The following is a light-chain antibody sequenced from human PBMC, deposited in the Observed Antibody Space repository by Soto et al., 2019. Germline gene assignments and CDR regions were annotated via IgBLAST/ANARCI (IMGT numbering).Light chain of an antibody. J-gene: IGKJ4*01. CDR2: GAS. CDR3: NLYGTSPT. CDR1: QSVSSTY. Sequence: EIVLTQSPGTLSLSPGEKATLSCRASQSVSSTYLAWYQQKPGQAPRLLISGASSRATDFPDRFSGSGAGTDLTLTIIRLEPEDFAVSSCNLYGTSPTFGGGTKVEIK. V-gene: IGKV3-20*01.